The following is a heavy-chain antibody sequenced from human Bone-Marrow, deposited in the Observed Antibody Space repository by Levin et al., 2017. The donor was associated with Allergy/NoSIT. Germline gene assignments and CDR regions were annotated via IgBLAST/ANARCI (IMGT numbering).Heavy chain of an antibody. D-gene: IGHD1-26*01. V-gene: IGHV4/OR15-8*02. CDR1: GGSINSSNW. CDR2: IFHVGNA. CDR3: ARDAGVVGARRDAFDL. Sequence: SETLSLTCGVSGGSINSSNWWSWVRQSPGKGLEWIGAIFHVGNANYNPSLKSRVTLSIDKAKNQFSLKLKSVTAADTALYYCARDAGVVGARRDAFDLWGQGTMVTVSS. J-gene: IGHJ3*01.